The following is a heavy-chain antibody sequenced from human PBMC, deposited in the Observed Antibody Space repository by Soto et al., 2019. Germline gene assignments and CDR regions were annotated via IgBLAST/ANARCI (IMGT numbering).Heavy chain of an antibody. J-gene: IGHJ6*02. V-gene: IGHV3-74*01. Sequence: GGSLRLSCAASGFTFTNYRIHWVRQAPGKGLVWVARINSDGTRINYADSVKGRFTISRDNAKNTVFLQMNSLRDEDSAVYYCAKDSVRTGQPSSYYYYYGMDVWGQGTTVTVSS. D-gene: IGHD2-8*02. CDR2: INSDGTRI. CDR3: AKDSVRTGQPSSYYYYYGMDV. CDR1: GFTFTNYR.